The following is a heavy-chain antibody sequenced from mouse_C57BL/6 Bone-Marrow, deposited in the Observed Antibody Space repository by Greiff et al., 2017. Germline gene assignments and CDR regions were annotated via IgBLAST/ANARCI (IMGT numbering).Heavy chain of an antibody. CDR3: ARLWDEGYCDY. CDR1: GYTFTSYT. J-gene: IGHJ2*01. V-gene: IGHV1-4*01. Sequence: VQLQQSGAELARPGASVKMSCKASGYTFTSYTMHWVKQRPGQGLEWIGYINPSSGYTKYNQKFKDKATLTADKSSSTAYMQLSSLTSEDSAVYYCARLWDEGYCDYWGQGTTLTVSS. CDR2: INPSSGYT. D-gene: IGHD4-1*01.